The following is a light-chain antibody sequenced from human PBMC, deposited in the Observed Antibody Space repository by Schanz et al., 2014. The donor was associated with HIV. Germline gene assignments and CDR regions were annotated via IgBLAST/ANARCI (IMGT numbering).Light chain of an antibody. V-gene: IGKV3-20*01. CDR1: QSVSSN. CDR2: GAS. CDR3: QQYGSSPQT. J-gene: IGKJ1*01. Sequence: ETVMTQSPATLSVSPGERTTLSCWASQSVSSNPAWYQQKPGQAPRLLIYGASSRATGIPDRFSGSGSGTDFTLTISRLEPEDFAVYYCQQYGSSPQTFGQGTKVEIK.